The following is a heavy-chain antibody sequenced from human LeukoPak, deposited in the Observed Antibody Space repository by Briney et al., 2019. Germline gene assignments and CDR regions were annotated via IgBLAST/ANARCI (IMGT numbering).Heavy chain of an antibody. CDR1: GYTFTSYD. CDR2: MNPNSGNT. V-gene: IGHV1-8*01. J-gene: IGHJ6*02. D-gene: IGHD4-17*01. CDR3: ARETSRQNDYGDYAILGWASYYGMDV. Sequence: ASVNVSCKASGYTFTSYDINWVRQATGQGLAWMGWMNPNSGNTGYAQKFQGRVTMTRNTSISTAYMELSSLRSEDTAVYYCARETSRQNDYGDYAILGWASYYGMDVWGQGTTVTVSS.